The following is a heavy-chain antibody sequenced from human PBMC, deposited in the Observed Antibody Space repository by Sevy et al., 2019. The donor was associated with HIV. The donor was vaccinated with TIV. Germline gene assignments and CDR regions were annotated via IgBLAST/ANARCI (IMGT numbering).Heavy chain of an antibody. CDR1: GYTLTGLS. Sequence: ASVKVSCKVSGYTLTGLSMHWVRQAPGKGLEWMGSFDPEDGERIYAQKLEGRVTMTEDTSADTAYMELNSLRSEDTAVYYCGTTKDYYDSSGCPFDYWGQGTLVTVSS. CDR2: FDPEDGER. CDR3: GTTKDYYDSSGCPFDY. D-gene: IGHD3-22*01. V-gene: IGHV1-24*01. J-gene: IGHJ4*02.